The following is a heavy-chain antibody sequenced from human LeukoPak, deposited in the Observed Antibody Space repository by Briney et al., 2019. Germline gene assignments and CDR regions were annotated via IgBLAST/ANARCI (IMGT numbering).Heavy chain of an antibody. J-gene: IGHJ6*03. V-gene: IGHV1-8*03. Sequence: ASVKVSCKASGYTFTSYDINWVRQATGQGLEWMGWMNPNSGNTGYAQKFQGRVTITRNTSISTAYMELSSLRSEDTAVYYCARGPGRGRRYCSSTSCPGYYMDVWGKETTVTVSS. CDR1: GYTFTSYD. CDR2: MNPNSGNT. D-gene: IGHD2-2*01. CDR3: ARGPGRGRRYCSSTSCPGYYMDV.